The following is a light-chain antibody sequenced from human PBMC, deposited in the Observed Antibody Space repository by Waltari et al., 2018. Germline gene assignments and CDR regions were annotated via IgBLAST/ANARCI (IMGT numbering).Light chain of an antibody. CDR2: DAS. CDR3: QQRLTWPLT. Sequence: EIVLTQSPATLSLSPGERATLSCRASETVFNYVAWYQQRPGQAPRLLISDASNRATGIPARFSGSGSGTDFALIISSLEPEDSALYYCQQRLTWPLTFGGGTKVEIK. J-gene: IGKJ4*01. V-gene: IGKV3-11*01. CDR1: ETVFNY.